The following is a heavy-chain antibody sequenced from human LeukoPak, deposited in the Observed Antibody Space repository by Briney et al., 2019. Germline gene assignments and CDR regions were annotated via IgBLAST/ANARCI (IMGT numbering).Heavy chain of an antibody. CDR3: AREGSFPLYYFDY. Sequence: GGSLRLSCAASGFTFSSYAMSWVRQAPGKGLEWVSAISGSGGSTYYADSVKGRFTISRDNAKNSLYLQMNSLRAEDTAVYYCAREGSFPLYYFDYWGQGTLVTVSS. CDR2: ISGSGGST. CDR1: GFTFSSYA. V-gene: IGHV3-23*01. D-gene: IGHD1-26*01. J-gene: IGHJ4*02.